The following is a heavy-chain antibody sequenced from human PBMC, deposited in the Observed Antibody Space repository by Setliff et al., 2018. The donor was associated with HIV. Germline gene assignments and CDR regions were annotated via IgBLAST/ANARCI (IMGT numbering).Heavy chain of an antibody. V-gene: IGHV3-21*01. J-gene: IGHJ5*02. CDR1: GFAFSRYS. CDR2: ISSISSYI. Sequence: LRLSCAASGFAFSRYSMNWVRQAPGKGLEWVSSISSISSYIYYADSVQGRFTISRDNAKNSLYLQMNSLRAEDTAVYYCARDGTAAAPTWFDPWGQGTLVTVSS. D-gene: IGHD6-13*01. CDR3: ARDGTAAAPTWFDP.